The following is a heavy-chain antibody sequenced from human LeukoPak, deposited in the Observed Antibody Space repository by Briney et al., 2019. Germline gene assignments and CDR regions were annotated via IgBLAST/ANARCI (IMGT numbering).Heavy chain of an antibody. J-gene: IGHJ4*02. D-gene: IGHD4-11*01. CDR1: GGSITNYY. Sequence: SETLSLTCTVSGGSITNYYWNWIRQAPGKGLEWIGYIFYNGNSNYNPSLSRRVTLSVDTSKNLLSLRLISVTAADTAVYYCASLTMTTVDYWGQGTLVTVSS. CDR3: ASLTMTTVDY. CDR2: IFYNGNS. V-gene: IGHV4-59*08.